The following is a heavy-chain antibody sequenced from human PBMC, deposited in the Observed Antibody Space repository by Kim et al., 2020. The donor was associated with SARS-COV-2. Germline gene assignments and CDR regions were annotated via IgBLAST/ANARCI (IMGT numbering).Heavy chain of an antibody. CDR2: IYYSGST. CDR3: ARSMATTLWDYYYYGMDV. D-gene: IGHD5-18*01. Sequence: SETLSLTCTVSGGSISSYYWSWIRQPPGKGLEWIGYIYYSGSTNYNPSLKSRVTISVDTSKNQFSLKLSSVTAADTAVYYCARSMATTLWDYYYYGMDVWGQGTTVTVSS. CDR1: GGSISSYY. J-gene: IGHJ6*02. V-gene: IGHV4-59*08.